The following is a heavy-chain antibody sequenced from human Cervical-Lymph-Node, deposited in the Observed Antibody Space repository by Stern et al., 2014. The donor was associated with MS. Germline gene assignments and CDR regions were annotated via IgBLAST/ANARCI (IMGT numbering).Heavy chain of an antibody. Sequence: VQLVESGAEVKKPGESLNISCQLSGYSFTIYYIAWVRQIPGKGLEWRGFSYLYRSDTTYSPSFQGQVPISADKSITTASLQWSSLRASDPAMYCCARHVQGFDYWGQGTLVTVSS. J-gene: IGHJ4*02. CDR2: SYLYRSDT. CDR3: ARHVQGFDY. V-gene: IGHV5-51*01. CDR1: GYSFTIYY.